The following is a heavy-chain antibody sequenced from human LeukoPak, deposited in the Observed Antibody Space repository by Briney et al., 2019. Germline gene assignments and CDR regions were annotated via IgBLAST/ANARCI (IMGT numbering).Heavy chain of an antibody. J-gene: IGHJ3*02. V-gene: IGHV5-51*01. CDR3: ARQGATTLFDAFDI. CDR2: IYPGDSDT. CDR1: GFTFTTYW. D-gene: IGHD1-1*01. Sequence: GESLKISCKGSGFTFTTYWIAWGRQIPGKGLECMGIIYPGDSDTIYSPSFQGQVTISADKSITTAYLQWSSLKASDTAMFYCARQGATTLFDAFDIWGQGTMVTVSS.